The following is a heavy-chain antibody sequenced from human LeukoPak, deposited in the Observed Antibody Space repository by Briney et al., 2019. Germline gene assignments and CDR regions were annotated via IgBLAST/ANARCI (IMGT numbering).Heavy chain of an antibody. CDR1: GGSISSSSYY. CDR2: IYYSGDT. J-gene: IGHJ5*02. D-gene: IGHD2-2*01. Sequence: SETLSLTCTVSGGSISSSSYYWGWIRQPPGKGLEWIGSIYYSGDTYYNPSLKSRRVTISVDTSKNQFSLRLSSVTAADTAVYYCARGPDYTSSYAANWFDPWGQGTLVTVSS. V-gene: IGHV4-39*01. CDR3: ARGPDYTSSYAANWFDP.